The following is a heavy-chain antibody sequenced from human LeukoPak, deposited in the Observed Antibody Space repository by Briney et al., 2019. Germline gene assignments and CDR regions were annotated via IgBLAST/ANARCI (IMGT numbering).Heavy chain of an antibody. D-gene: IGHD5-18*01. CDR3: ARGPLQLWLHDAFDI. J-gene: IGHJ3*02. CDR1: GFTFSSYW. V-gene: IGHV3-74*01. CDR2: VNGDGSST. Sequence: PGGSLRLSCAASGFTFSSYWMHWVRQAPGKGLVWVSRVNGDGSSTSYADSVKGRFIISRDNARNTVHLQMNSLRAEDTAVYYCARGPLQLWLHDAFDIWGQGTLVSVSS.